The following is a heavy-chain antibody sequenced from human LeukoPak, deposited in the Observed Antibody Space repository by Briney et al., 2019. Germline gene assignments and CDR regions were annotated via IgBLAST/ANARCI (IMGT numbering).Heavy chain of an antibody. CDR2: IYTSGST. D-gene: IGHD3-10*01. CDR1: GASISSGSYY. CDR3: ARLWFGEWAFDP. J-gene: IGHJ5*02. V-gene: IGHV4-61*02. Sequence: SETLSLTCTVSGASISSGSYYWSWIRQPAGKGLEWIGRIYTSGSTNYNPSLKSRVTISVDTSKNQFSLKLSSVTAADTAVYYCARLWFGEWAFDPWGQGTLVTVSS.